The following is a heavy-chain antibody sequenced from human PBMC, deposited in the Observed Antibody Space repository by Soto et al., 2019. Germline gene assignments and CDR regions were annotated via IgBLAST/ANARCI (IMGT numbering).Heavy chain of an antibody. Sequence: QVQLVQSGAEVKKPGSSVKVSCKASGGTFSSYAISWVRQAPGQGLEWMGGIIPIFGTANYAQKFQGRVTITADESTSTAFMVLSSLRSEDTAVYYCASGTFGVAKLPGHRAYCYCGMDVWGQGTTVTVSS. J-gene: IGHJ6*02. D-gene: IGHD3-3*01. CDR2: IIPIFGTA. V-gene: IGHV1-69*01. CDR1: GGTFSSYA. CDR3: ASGTFGVAKLPGHRAYCYCGMDV.